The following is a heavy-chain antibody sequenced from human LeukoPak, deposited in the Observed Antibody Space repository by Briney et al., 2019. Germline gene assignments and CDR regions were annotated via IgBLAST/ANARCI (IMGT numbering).Heavy chain of an antibody. J-gene: IGHJ3*02. D-gene: IGHD3-3*01. V-gene: IGHV5-51*03. CDR1: GYTFTSYG. CDR2: IYPGDSDT. CDR3: ASPTPTYYDFWSGYPTTDAFDI. Sequence: GASVTVSCKASGYTFTSYGISWVRQAPGQGLEWMGIIYPGDSDTRYSPSFQGQVTISADKSISTAYLQWSSLKASDTAMYYCASPTPTYYDFWSGYPTTDAFDIWGQGTMVTVS.